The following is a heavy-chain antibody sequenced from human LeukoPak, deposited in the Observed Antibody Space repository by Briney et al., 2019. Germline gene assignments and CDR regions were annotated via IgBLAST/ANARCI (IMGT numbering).Heavy chain of an antibody. CDR3: ASIPGGGRDYYYGMDV. CDR2: ISYDGSNK. Sequence: GGSLRLSCADSGFTFSGYWMNWVRQAPGKGLEWVAVISYDGSNKYYADSVKGRFTISRDNSKNTLYLQMNSLRAEDTAVYYCASIPGGGRDYYYGMDVWGQGTTVTVSS. D-gene: IGHD1-26*01. J-gene: IGHJ6*02. V-gene: IGHV3-30-3*01. CDR1: GFTFSGYW.